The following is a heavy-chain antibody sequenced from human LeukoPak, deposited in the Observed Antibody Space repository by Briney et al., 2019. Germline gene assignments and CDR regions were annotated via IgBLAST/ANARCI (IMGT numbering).Heavy chain of an antibody. CDR1: GYTFTSYY. J-gene: IGHJ6*04. CDR2: INPSGGST. CDR3: ARGVLMTGYYYYYGMDV. V-gene: IGHV1-46*01. Sequence: GASVKVSCKASGYTFTSYYMHWVRQAPGQGLEWMGIINPSGGSTSYAQKFQGRVTMTRDTSASTAYMELSSLRSEDTAVYYCARGVLMTGYYYYYGMDVWGKGTTVTVSS. D-gene: IGHD2-21*02.